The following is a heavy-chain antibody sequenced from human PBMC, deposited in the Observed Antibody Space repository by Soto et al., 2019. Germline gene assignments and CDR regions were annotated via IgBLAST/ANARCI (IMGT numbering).Heavy chain of an antibody. V-gene: IGHV4-30-2*01. CDR1: GGSISSGGYS. Sequence: QLQLQESGSGLVKPSRTLSLTCAVSGGSISSGGYSWSWIRQPPGKGLEWIGYIYHSGSTYYNPSLKSRVTISVDRSKNQFSLKLSSVTAADTAVYYCASLRSGWGIDYWGQGTLVTVSS. CDR2: IYHSGST. J-gene: IGHJ4*02. D-gene: IGHD6-19*01. CDR3: ASLRSGWGIDY.